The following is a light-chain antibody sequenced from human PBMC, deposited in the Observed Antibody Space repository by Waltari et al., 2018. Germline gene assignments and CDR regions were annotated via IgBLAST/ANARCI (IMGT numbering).Light chain of an antibody. J-gene: IGLJ2*01. Sequence: SYEVTQAPSLSVSPGQTATIPCHGEKLGAKYASWYPQRPGQSPVLVIYEDSKRPSGIPDRFSGFNSGNTATLTIRGTQVMDEADYYCQAWYSNTVVFGGGTKLTVL. CDR2: EDS. V-gene: IGLV3-1*01. CDR3: QAWYSNTVV. CDR1: KLGAKY.